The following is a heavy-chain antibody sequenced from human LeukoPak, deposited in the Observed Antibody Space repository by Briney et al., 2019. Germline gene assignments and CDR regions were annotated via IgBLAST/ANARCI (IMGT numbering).Heavy chain of an antibody. D-gene: IGHD6-19*01. Sequence: GGSLRLSCAASGFTFSSYAMSWVRQAPGKGLEWVGRIKSKTDGGTTDYAAPVKGRFTISRGDSKNTLYLQMNSLKTEDTAVYYCTTAGIAVAGIEIDYWGQGTLVTVSS. CDR1: GFTFSSYA. CDR3: TTAGIAVAGIEIDY. V-gene: IGHV3-15*01. CDR2: IKSKTDGGTT. J-gene: IGHJ4*02.